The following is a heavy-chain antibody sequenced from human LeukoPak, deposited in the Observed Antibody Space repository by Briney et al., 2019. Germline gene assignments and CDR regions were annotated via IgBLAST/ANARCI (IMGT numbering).Heavy chain of an antibody. CDR1: GGSFSGYY. Sequence: PSETLSLTCADYGGSFSGYYLSWIRQPPGKGLEWIGEINHSGSTNYNPSLKSRVTISVDTSKNQFSLKLSSVTAADTAVYYCARGWGGADAFDIWGQGTMVTVSS. V-gene: IGHV4-34*01. D-gene: IGHD7-27*01. CDR2: INHSGST. J-gene: IGHJ3*02. CDR3: ARGWGGADAFDI.